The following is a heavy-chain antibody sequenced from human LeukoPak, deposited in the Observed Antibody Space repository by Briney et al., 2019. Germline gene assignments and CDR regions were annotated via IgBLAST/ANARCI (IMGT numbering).Heavy chain of an antibody. Sequence: GGSLRLSCAASGFTFSNAWMSWVRQAPGKGLEWVGRIKSKTDGGTTDYAAPVKGRFTISRDDSKNTLYLQMNSLKTEDTAVCYCTTSRITIFGVVISDYYMDVWGKGTTVTVSS. CDR2: IKSKTDGGTT. V-gene: IGHV3-15*01. J-gene: IGHJ6*03. CDR3: TTSRITIFGVVISDYYMDV. D-gene: IGHD3-3*01. CDR1: GFTFSNAW.